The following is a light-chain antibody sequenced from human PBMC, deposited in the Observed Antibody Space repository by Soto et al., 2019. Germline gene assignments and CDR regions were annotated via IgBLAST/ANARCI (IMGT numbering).Light chain of an antibody. CDR2: GAS. CDR3: HQDDNWPPGYT. V-gene: IGKV3-15*01. CDR1: QSVSDN. J-gene: IGKJ2*01. Sequence: EIVLTQSPATLSVSPGERATLSCRASQSVSDNLAWYQQKRGQAPRLLIHGASTRATGIPARFSGSGSGTEFTLTISSLQSEDFAVYYCHQDDNWPPGYTFGQGTKLEI.